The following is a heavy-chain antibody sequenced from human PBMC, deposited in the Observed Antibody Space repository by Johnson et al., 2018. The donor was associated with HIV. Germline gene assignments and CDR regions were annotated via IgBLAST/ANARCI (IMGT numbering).Heavy chain of an antibody. V-gene: IGHV3-11*04. CDR1: GFRFSDYY. D-gene: IGHD2-15*01. Sequence: QVQLVESGGGLVQPGGSLRLSCVASGFRFSDYYMSWIRQAPGKGLEWVSYISSSGTTIYSADSVKGRFTTSRDNTNNSLYLQMNSLKAEDTAVYYCARSKDCSVGTCPDGLDILGQGTMVIVSS. CDR3: ARSKDCSVGTCPDGLDI. CDR2: ISSSGTTI. J-gene: IGHJ3*02.